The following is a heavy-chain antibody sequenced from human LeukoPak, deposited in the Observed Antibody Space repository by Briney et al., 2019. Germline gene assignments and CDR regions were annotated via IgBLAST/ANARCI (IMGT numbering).Heavy chain of an antibody. V-gene: IGHV3-7*01. D-gene: IGHD3-10*01. CDR3: ARYDGFRGVDY. J-gene: IGHJ4*02. Sequence: GGSRRLSCAASGFTFSTSWMSWVRRVPGRGVEWVANIHQDGSEEYYVDSVKGRFTVSRDNAKNSLFLQMNSLRAEDTAVYYCARYDGFRGVDYWGQGTLVNVSS. CDR2: IHQDGSEE. CDR1: GFTFSTSW.